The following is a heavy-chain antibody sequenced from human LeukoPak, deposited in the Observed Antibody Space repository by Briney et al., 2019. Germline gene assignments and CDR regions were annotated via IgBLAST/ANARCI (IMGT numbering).Heavy chain of an antibody. CDR3: ARLRYCSGGSCYRFDY. J-gene: IGHJ4*02. CDR1: GYSISSGYY. V-gene: IGHV4-38-2*01. Sequence: PSETLSLTCAVSGYSISSGYYWGWIRQPPGKGLEWIGSIYHSGSTYYNPCLKSRVTISVDTSKNQFSLKLSSVTAADTAVYYCARLRYCSGGSCYRFDYWGQGTLVTVSS. CDR2: IYHSGST. D-gene: IGHD2-15*01.